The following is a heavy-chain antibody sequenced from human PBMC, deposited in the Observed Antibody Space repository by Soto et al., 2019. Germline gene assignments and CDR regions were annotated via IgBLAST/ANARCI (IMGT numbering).Heavy chain of an antibody. CDR2: FSGTGGYT. Sequence: GGSLRLSCAASGFTLSSYAMSWVRQAPGKGLEWVSTFSGTGGYTYYADSVKGRFTISRDDSKNTLFLHMNSLRAADTAVYYCARGQRALITYGPFDPWGQGTVVTVSS. J-gene: IGHJ5*02. CDR3: ARGQRALITYGPFDP. D-gene: IGHD4-17*01. CDR1: GFTLSSYA. V-gene: IGHV3-23*01.